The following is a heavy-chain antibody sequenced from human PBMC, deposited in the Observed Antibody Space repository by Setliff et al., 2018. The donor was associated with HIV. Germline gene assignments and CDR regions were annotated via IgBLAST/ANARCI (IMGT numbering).Heavy chain of an antibody. CDR3: ARVSTDYVWGSFLSSGPYYFDF. J-gene: IGHJ4*02. Sequence: SETLSLTCTVSGDSINTHYWSWIRQPPGKGLEWIGCISHSGNTNYNPSLKSRVTISADTSKSQFSLKLTSVTAADTAAYFCARVSTDYVWGSFLSSGPYYFDFWGQGALVTVSS. D-gene: IGHD3-16*01. V-gene: IGHV4-59*08. CDR1: GDSINTHY. CDR2: ISHSGNT.